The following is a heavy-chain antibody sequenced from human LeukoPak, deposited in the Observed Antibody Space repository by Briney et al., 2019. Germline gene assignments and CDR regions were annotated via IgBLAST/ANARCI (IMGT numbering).Heavy chain of an antibody. V-gene: IGHV3-30*18. J-gene: IGHJ3*02. CDR3: AKDRWYQLLDDASDI. D-gene: IGHD2-2*01. CDR2: ISDDGSKK. Sequence: GRSLRLSCAASGFTFSSYGMHWVRQAPGKGLEWVAVISDDGSKKYSEDSVKGRFTISRDNSKNTLYLQMNSLRAEDTAVYYCAKDRWYQLLDDASDIWGQGTMVTVSS. CDR1: GFTFSSYG.